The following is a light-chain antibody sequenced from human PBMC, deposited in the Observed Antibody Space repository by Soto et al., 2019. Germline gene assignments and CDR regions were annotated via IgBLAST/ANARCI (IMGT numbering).Light chain of an antibody. V-gene: IGKV2-28*01. CDR1: QSLLHSNGYNY. J-gene: IGKJ1*01. CDR2: LGS. Sequence: DIVVTQSPLTLPVTPGETDSISCRSSQSLLHSNGYNYLDWYLQKPGQSPQLLIYLGSNRASGVPDRFSGSGSGTDFTLNISRVEAEDVGVYYCVQALQSPPWTFGQGTKVEIK. CDR3: VQALQSPPWT.